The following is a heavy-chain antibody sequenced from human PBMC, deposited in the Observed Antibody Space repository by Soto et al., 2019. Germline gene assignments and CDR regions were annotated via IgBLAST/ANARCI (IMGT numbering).Heavy chain of an antibody. V-gene: IGHV4-39*01. CDR2: MYYSGGT. Sequence: QLQLQESGPGLVKPSETLSLTCTVSGGSISSSSHYWGWIRQPPGKGLEIIGSMYYSGGTYYNPSRKSRLTMSVDRSRNQFSLKLNSVNAADSAVYFCARLVATGDLQRGYFRRWGQGTLVTVSS. D-gene: IGHD2-21*02. J-gene: IGHJ4*02. CDR3: ARLVATGDLQRGYFRR. CDR1: GGSISSSSHY.